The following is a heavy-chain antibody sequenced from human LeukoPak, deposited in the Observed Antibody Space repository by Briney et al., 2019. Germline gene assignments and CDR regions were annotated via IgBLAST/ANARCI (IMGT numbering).Heavy chain of an antibody. D-gene: IGHD3-3*01. J-gene: IGHJ5*02. CDR3: TRDPVYDFWSGYSNWFDP. CDR2: IRSKAYGGTT. CDR1: GFTFGVYA. V-gene: IGHV3-49*04. Sequence: GRSLRLSCTASGFTFGVYAMSWVRQAPGKGLEWVGFIRSKAYGGTTEYAASVKGRFTISRDDSKSIAYLQMNSLKTEDTAVYYCTRDPVYDFWSGYSNWFDPWGQGTLVTVSS.